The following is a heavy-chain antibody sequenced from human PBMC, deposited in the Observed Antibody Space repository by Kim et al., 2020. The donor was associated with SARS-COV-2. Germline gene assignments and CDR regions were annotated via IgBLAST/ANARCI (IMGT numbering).Heavy chain of an antibody. CDR2: NT. Sequence: NTNYAQKLQGRVTMTTDTSTSTAYMELRSLRSDDTAVYYCARDDRNYPDYWGQGTLVTVSS. D-gene: IGHD1-7*01. J-gene: IGHJ4*02. CDR3: ARDDRNYPDY. V-gene: IGHV1-18*01.